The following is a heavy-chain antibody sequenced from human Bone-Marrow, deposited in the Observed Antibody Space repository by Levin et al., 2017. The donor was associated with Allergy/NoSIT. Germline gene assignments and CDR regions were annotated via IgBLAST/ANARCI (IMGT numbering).Heavy chain of an antibody. J-gene: IGHJ4*02. CDR3: ARGVADNWDDVHFDY. V-gene: IGHV3-33*01. CDR1: EFTFSAYG. D-gene: IGHD1-1*01. Sequence: GESLKISCAASEFTFSAYGMHWVRQAPGKGLEWVTLIWSDGSDKYYADSVKGRFTISRDNSRNTLYLQMDSLRADDTAVYYCARGVADNWDDVHFDYWGQGTLVTVSS. CDR2: IWSDGSDK.